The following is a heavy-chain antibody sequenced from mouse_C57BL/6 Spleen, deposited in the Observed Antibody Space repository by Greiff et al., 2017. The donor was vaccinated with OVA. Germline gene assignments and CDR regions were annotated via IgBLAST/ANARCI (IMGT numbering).Heavy chain of an antibody. CDR3: ARYYGSPYYFDY. D-gene: IGHD1-1*01. V-gene: IGHV7-3*01. CDR2: IRNKANGYTT. J-gene: IGHJ2*01. Sequence: EVHLVESGGGLVQPGGSLSLSCAASGFTFTDYYMSWVRQPPGKALEWLGFIRNKANGYTTEYSASVKGRFTISRDNSQSILYLQMNALRAEDSATYYGARYYGSPYYFDYWGQGTTLTVSS. CDR1: GFTFTDYY.